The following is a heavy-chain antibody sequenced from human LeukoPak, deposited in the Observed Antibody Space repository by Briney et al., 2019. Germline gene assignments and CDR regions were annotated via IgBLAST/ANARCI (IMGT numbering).Heavy chain of an antibody. CDR3: ARHSYYDFWSGYHPISYNWFDP. V-gene: IGHV4-4*09. Sequence: SETLSLTCTVSGGSISSYYWSWIRQPPGKGLEWIGYIHTSGSTNYNPSLKSRVTISVDTSKNQFSLKLSSVTAADTAVYYCARHSYYDFWSGYHPISYNWFDPWGQGTLVTVSS. D-gene: IGHD3-3*01. J-gene: IGHJ5*02. CDR2: IHTSGST. CDR1: GGSISSYY.